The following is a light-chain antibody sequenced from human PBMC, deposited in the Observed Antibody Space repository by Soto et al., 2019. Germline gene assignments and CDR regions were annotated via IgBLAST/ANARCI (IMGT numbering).Light chain of an antibody. Sequence: QSALTQPASVSGFPGQSITISCTGTSSDVGGSTYVSCYQQHPGKAPKLMIYEVSTRPSGVSNRFSGSMSGNTASLTISGLQAEDEADYYCSSYTSTSNHVEFGGGTQLTVL. CDR3: SSYTSTSNHVE. V-gene: IGLV2-14*01. CDR1: SSDVGGSTY. J-gene: IGLJ2*01. CDR2: EVS.